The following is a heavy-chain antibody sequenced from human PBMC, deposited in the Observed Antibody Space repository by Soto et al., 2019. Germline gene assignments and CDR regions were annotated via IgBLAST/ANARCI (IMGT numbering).Heavy chain of an antibody. Sequence: GGSLRLSCAASGFIFSTYGMHWVRQAPGKGLEWVAVTSYDGSNKYYADSVKGRFTISRDNSKNTLYLEMNSRRADDTAVYYCAKGRRALNFYHYGMDVWGQRTAVTLSS. V-gene: IGHV3-30*18. CDR2: TSYDGSNK. CDR1: GFIFSTYG. CDR3: AKGRRALNFYHYGMDV. J-gene: IGHJ6*02.